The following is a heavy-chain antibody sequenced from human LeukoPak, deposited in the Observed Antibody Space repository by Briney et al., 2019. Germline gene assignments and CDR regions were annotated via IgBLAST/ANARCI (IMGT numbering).Heavy chain of an antibody. CDR3: ARAGFLEWLLWNY. CDR2: INTDGSST. D-gene: IGHD3-3*01. J-gene: IGHJ4*02. V-gene: IGHV3-74*01. Sequence: GGSLRLSCAASGFTFSSYWMHWVRQAPGKGLVWVSRINTDGSSTSYADSVKGRFTISRDNAKNTLYLQMNSLRAEDTAVYYCARAGFLEWLLWNYWGQGTLVTVSS. CDR1: GFTFSSYW.